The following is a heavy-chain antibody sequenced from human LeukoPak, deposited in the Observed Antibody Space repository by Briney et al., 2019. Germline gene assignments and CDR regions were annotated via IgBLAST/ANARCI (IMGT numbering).Heavy chain of an antibody. CDR1: GFTFSSYW. CDR2: INPDGSVT. D-gene: IGHD6-19*01. J-gene: IGHJ2*01. CDR3: VRDSPSGFFDL. V-gene: IGHV3-74*01. Sequence: GGSLRLSCAASGFTFSSYWMHWVRPAPGKGLVWVSPINPDGSVTTYADSVKGRFTISRDNAKNTLYLQMNSLRVEDTAVYYCVRDSPSGFFDLWGRGTLVTVSS.